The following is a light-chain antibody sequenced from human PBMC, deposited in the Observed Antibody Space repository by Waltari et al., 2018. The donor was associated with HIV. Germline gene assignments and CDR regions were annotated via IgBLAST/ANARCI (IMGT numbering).Light chain of an antibody. CDR3: CSYAGSYTFV. CDR1: SSHVGCYTS. V-gene: IGLV2-11*01. Sequence: QSALTQPRSVSGSPGQSVAISCTGTSSHVGCYTSVPCYQQPQGKALKLRIYDVTKRPSGVPDRFSGSKSGNTASLTISGLQAEDEADYYCCSYAGSYTFVFGGGTKLTVL. CDR2: DVT. J-gene: IGLJ3*02.